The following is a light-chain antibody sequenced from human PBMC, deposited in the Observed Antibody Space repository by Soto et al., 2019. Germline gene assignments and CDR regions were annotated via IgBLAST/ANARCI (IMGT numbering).Light chain of an antibody. V-gene: IGKV3-11*01. CDR1: QSVSSY. CDR2: DVS. CDR3: QQSSNWPRT. Sequence: EIVLTQSPATLSLSPWERATLSCRASQSVSSYLAWYQQKPGQAPRLLIYDVSTRATGIPARFSGSGSGTEFTLTISSLQSEDFAVYYCQQSSNWPRTFGQGTKVDIK. J-gene: IGKJ1*01.